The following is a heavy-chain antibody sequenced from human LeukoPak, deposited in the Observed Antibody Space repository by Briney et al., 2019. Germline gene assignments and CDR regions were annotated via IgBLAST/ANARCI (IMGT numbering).Heavy chain of an antibody. CDR2: IIVGSGKT. CDR3: AAELYSGTYGRCCSFAF. V-gene: IGHV1-58*02. J-gene: IGHJ4*02. Sequence: ASVKVSRKASGFTFSNSAMQWVRQARGQRLEWIGWIIVGSGKTHYAQNFQERVTITRDMSTNTAYMELSSLRSEDTAVYYCAAELYSGTYGRCCSFAFWGQGTLVTVSS. CDR1: GFTFSNSA. D-gene: IGHD1-26*01.